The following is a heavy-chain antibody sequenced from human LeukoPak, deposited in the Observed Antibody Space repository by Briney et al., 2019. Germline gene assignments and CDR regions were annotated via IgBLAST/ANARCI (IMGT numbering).Heavy chain of an antibody. V-gene: IGHV4-59*01. D-gene: IGHD2/OR15-2a*01. CDR2: IYYSEST. J-gene: IGHJ4*02. Sequence: SETLSLTCTVSGGSISSYYWSWIQQPPGKGLEWIGYIYYSESTNYNPSLKSRVTISTDTSKSQFSLNLRSVTAEDTGIYYCARGRCRNSGCRPYFDYWGQGTQVTVSS. CDR3: ARGRCRNSGCRPYFDY. CDR1: GGSISSYY.